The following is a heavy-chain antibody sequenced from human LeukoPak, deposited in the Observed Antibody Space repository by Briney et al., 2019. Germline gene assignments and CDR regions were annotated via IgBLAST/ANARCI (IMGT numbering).Heavy chain of an antibody. CDR2: IYTSGST. D-gene: IGHD2-2*01. CDR1: GGSISNYY. J-gene: IGHJ3*02. V-gene: IGHV4-4*07. CDR3: ARDRCNSTNCSARVAFDI. Sequence: PSETLSLTCTVSGGSISNYYWSWIRQPTGKGLEWIGRIYTSGSTNYNPSLESRVTMSVDTSKKQFSLILSSVTAADTAVYYCARDRCNSTNCSARVAFDIWGQGTMVTVSS.